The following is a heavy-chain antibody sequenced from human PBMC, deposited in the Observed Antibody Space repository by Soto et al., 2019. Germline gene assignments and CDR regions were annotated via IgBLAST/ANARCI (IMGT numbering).Heavy chain of an antibody. D-gene: IGHD1-1*01. CDR3: TRDQKCGIYYYYYDMDV. CDR2: IRSKAYGGTT. Sequence: GGSLRLSYTASGFTIGDYARSWFRQAPGKGLEWVGFIRSKAYGGTTEYAASVKGRFTISRDDSKSIAYLQMNSLKTEDTAVYYCTRDQKCGIYYYYYDMDVWGKGPTVTVSS. CDR1: GFTIGDYA. J-gene: IGHJ6*03. V-gene: IGHV3-49*03.